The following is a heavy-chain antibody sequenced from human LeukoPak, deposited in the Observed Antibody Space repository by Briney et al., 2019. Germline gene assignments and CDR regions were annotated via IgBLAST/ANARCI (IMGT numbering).Heavy chain of an antibody. CDR2: IKQDGSDK. Sequence: GGSLRLSCAASGFTFSTSWMTWVRQAPGKGLEWVANIKQDGSDKYYMDSVKGRFTISKDNAKNSLYLQMNSLRAEDTAVYYCAKDSGWFRFDYWGQGSLVTVSS. CDR3: AKDSGWFRFDY. J-gene: IGHJ4*02. CDR1: GFTFSTSW. V-gene: IGHV3-7*03. D-gene: IGHD6-13*01.